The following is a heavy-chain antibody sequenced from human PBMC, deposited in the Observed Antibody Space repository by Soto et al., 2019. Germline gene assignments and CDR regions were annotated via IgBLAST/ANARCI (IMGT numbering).Heavy chain of an antibody. CDR2: INPNSGGT. CDR1: GYTFTGYY. CDR3: AKGLGYWSGGCCYNWFDP. D-gene: IGHD2-15*01. Sequence: ASVKVSCKASGYTFTGYYMNWVRQAPGQGLEWMGWINPNSGGTNYAQKFQGWGTMTRATSISTAYMELNRLRSDGTAVYYCAKGLGYWSGGCCYNWFDPWGQGTLVTVSS. J-gene: IGHJ5*02. V-gene: IGHV1-2*04.